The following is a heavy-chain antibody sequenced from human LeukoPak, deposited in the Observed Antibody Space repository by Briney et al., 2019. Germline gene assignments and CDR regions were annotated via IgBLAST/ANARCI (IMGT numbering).Heavy chain of an antibody. J-gene: IGHJ4*02. CDR3: AKGYRTIAAACDY. D-gene: IGHD6-13*01. CDR2: ISWNSGSI. V-gene: IGHV3-9*01. Sequence: GGSLRLSCAASGFTFDDYAMHWVRQAPGKGLEWVSGISWNSGSIGYADSVKGRFTISRDNAKNSLYLQMNSLRAEDTALYYCAKGYRTIAAACDYWGQGTLVTVSS. CDR1: GFTFDDYA.